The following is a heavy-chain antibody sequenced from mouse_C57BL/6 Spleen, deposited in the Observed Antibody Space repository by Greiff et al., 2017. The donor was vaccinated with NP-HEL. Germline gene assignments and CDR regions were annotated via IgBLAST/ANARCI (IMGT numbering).Heavy chain of an antibody. V-gene: IGHV1-82*01. Sequence: VQLQQSGPELVKPGASVKISCKASGYAFSSSWMNWVKQRPGKGLEWIGRIYPGDGDTNYNGKFKGKATLTADKSSSTAYMQLSSLTSEDSAVYFCARTHYYGSRGVDYWGQGTTLTVSS. CDR2: IYPGDGDT. CDR3: ARTHYYGSRGVDY. D-gene: IGHD1-1*01. CDR1: GYAFSSSW. J-gene: IGHJ2*01.